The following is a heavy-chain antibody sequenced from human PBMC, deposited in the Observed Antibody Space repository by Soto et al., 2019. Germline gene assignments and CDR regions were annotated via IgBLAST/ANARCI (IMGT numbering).Heavy chain of an antibody. CDR2: INPNSGGT. CDR3: ARDQGYSSGWNISYYYGMDV. D-gene: IGHD6-19*01. CDR1: GYTFTSYG. Sequence: GASVKVSCKASGYTFTSYGISWVRQAPGQGLEWMGWINPNSGGTNYAQKFQGWVTMTRDTSISTTYMELSRLRSDDTAVYYCARDQGYSSGWNISYYYGMDVWGQGTTVTVSS. V-gene: IGHV1-2*04. J-gene: IGHJ6*02.